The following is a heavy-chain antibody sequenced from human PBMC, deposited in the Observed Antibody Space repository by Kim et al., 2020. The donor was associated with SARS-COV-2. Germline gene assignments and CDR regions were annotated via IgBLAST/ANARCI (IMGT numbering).Heavy chain of an antibody. CDR2: IYSGST. V-gene: IGHV4-59*13. D-gene: IGHD3-22*01. CDR1: GGSISSYY. Sequence: SETLSLTCTVSGGSISSYYWSWIRQPPGKGLEWIGYIYSGSTNYNPSLKSRVTISVDTSKNQFSLKLSSVTAADTAVYYCARDRDTYYYDSSGYYSSYYYYYYGMDVWGQGTTVTVSS. J-gene: IGHJ6*02. CDR3: ARDRDTYYYDSSGYYSSYYYYYYGMDV.